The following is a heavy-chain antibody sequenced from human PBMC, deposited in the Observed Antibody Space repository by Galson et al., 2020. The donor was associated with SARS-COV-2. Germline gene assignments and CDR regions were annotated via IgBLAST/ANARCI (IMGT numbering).Heavy chain of an antibody. CDR2: INPNSGGT. CDR1: GYTFTGYY. CDR3: ARDKVDIVATMLSGWYEPNFDY. V-gene: IGHV1-2*06. Sequence: ASVKVSCKASGYTFTGYYMHWVRQAPGQGLEWMGRINPNSGGTNYAQKFQGRVTMTRDTSISTAYMELSRLRSDDTAVYYCARDKVDIVATMLSGWYEPNFDYWGQGTLVTVSS. D-gene: IGHD5-12*01. J-gene: IGHJ4*02.